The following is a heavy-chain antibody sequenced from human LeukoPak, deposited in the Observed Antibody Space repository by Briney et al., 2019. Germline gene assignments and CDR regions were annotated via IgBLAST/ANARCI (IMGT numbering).Heavy chain of an antibody. CDR3: ASGSHFWSA. V-gene: IGHV4-4*07. Sequence: SETLSLTCTVSGGPFRNFFWTWLRQPAGKGLEWIGRIYTNGNTNYNAPLKSRVAMPVDTSKNQFFLNLTSVTAADTAVYYCASGSHFWSAWGQGTLVIVSS. D-gene: IGHD2-8*02. CDR2: IYTNGNT. J-gene: IGHJ5*02. CDR1: GGPFRNFF.